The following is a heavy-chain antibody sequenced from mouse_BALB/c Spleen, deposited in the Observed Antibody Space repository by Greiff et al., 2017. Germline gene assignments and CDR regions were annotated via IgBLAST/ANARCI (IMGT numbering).Heavy chain of an antibody. D-gene: IGHD2-14*01. CDR1: GYTFTDYN. V-gene: IGHV1S29*02. CDR3: ARRRYDVLVFDV. CDR2: IYPYNGGT. Sequence: EVQLQQSGPELVKPGASVKISCKASGYTFTDYNMHWVKQSHGKSLEWIGYIYPYNGGTGYNQKFKSKATLTVDNSSSTAYMELRSLTSEDSAVYYCARRRYDVLVFDVWGAGTTVTVSS. J-gene: IGHJ1*01.